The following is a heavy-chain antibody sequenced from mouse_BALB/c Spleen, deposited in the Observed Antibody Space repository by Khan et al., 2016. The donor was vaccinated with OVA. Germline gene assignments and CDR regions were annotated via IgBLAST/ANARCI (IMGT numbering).Heavy chain of an antibody. D-gene: IGHD1-1*01. CDR3: ARGNYYGYYFDY. CDR2: ISYSGVT. J-gene: IGHJ2*01. V-gene: IGHV3-2*02. Sequence: VQLKESGSGLVKPSQSLSLTCTVTGYSITSGYARNWIRQFPGNKLEWMGYISYSGVTSYTPSLKSRISITRDTSKNQFFLQLNSVTTEDTATYYCARGNYYGYYFDYWGQGTTLTVSS. CDR1: GYSITSGYA.